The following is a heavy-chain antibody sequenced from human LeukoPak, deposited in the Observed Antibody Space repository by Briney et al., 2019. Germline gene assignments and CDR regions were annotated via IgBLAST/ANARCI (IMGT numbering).Heavy chain of an antibody. V-gene: IGHV4-34*01. Sequence: SETLSLTCAVYGGSFSGYYWSWIRQPPGKGLEWIGEINHSGSANYNPSLKSRVTISVDTSKNQFSLKLSSVTAADTAVYYCARAPSAFDIWGQGTMVTVSS. CDR3: ARAPSAFDI. CDR1: GGSFSGYY. CDR2: INHSGSA. J-gene: IGHJ3*02.